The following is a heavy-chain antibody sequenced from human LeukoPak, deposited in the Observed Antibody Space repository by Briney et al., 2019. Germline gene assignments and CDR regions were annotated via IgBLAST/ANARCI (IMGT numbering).Heavy chain of an antibody. CDR3: ASLRGIAAAGSDY. J-gene: IGHJ4*02. CDR2: ISSSSSYI. V-gene: IGHV3-21*01. Sequence: AGGSLRLSCAASGFTFSSYSMNWVRQAPGKGLEWVSSISSSSSYIYYADSVKGRFTISRDNVKNSLYLQMNSLRAEDTAVYYCASLRGIAAAGSDYWGQGTLVTVSS. D-gene: IGHD6-13*01. CDR1: GFTFSSYS.